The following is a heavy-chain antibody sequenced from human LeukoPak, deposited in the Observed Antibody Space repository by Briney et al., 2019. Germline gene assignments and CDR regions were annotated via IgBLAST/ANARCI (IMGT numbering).Heavy chain of an antibody. V-gene: IGHV1-69*13. D-gene: IGHD2-2*01. CDR2: IIPIFGTA. CDR1: GGTFSSYA. J-gene: IGHJ6*03. Sequence: GASVKVSCKASGGTFSSYAISWVRQAPGQGLEWMGGIIPIFGTANYAQKFQGRVTITADESTSTAYMELSSLRSEDTAVYYCARLRYCSSTSCPAPGDYYYYMDAWGKGTTVTVSS. CDR3: ARLRYCSSTSCPAPGDYYYYMDA.